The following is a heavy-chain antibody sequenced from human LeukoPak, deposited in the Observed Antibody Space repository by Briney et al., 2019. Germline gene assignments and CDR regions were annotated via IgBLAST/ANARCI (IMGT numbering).Heavy chain of an antibody. V-gene: IGHV4-59*08. J-gene: IGHJ4*02. Sequence: PSETLSLTCTVSGGSISSYYWSWIRQPPGKGLEWSGYVFHSGSTNYNPSLKSRVTISVDTSKNQFSLQLTSVTAADTAVYYCARDSSGYYRIDYWGQGTLVIVSS. CDR2: VFHSGST. D-gene: IGHD3-22*01. CDR3: ARDSSGYYRIDY. CDR1: GGSISSYY.